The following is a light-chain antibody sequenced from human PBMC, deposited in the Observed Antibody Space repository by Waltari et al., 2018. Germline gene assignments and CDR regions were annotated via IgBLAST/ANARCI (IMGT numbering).Light chain of an antibody. Sequence: EIEMTQSPATLSVSPGERATVSCRASQSVGNKLAWYQQKPGQAPRLLFYDASTRATGIPARFSGSGSGTDFTLTISSLEPEDFAVYYCQQRSNWPPGFGPGTKVDIK. J-gene: IGKJ3*01. V-gene: IGKV3-11*01. CDR2: DAS. CDR1: QSVGNK. CDR3: QQRSNWPPG.